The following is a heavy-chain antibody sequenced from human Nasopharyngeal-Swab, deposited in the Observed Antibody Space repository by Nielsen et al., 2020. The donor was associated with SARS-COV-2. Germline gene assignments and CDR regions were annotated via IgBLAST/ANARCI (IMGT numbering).Heavy chain of an antibody. D-gene: IGHD3-10*01. V-gene: IGHV4-30-4*01. J-gene: IGHJ3*02. CDR2: IYYSGST. CDR1: GGSISSGDYY. Sequence: SETLSLTCTVSGGSISSGDYYWSWIRQPPGKGLEWIGYIYYSGSTYYNPSLKSRVTISVDTSKNQFSLKLSSVTAADTAVYYCARGRPEIYGSGSYPPIDAFDIWGQGTMVTVPS. CDR3: ARGRPEIYGSGSYPPIDAFDI.